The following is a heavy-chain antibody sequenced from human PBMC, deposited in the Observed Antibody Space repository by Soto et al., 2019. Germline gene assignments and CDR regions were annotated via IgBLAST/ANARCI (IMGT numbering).Heavy chain of an antibody. V-gene: IGHV1-18*01. J-gene: IGHJ4*02. D-gene: IGHD6-13*01. CDR2: MSDYKGII. CDR1: GYTFTNYG. Sequence: QVQLVQSGAEVKKPGASVKVSCKASGYTFTNYGTRGVRQAPGQGLEWMGWMSDYKGIIDYAQQFQVRVTMTTVTAPNTTYMELRSPRSDDTAVHYWARARSSSHYWGQGTLVTVSS. CDR3: ARARSSSHY.